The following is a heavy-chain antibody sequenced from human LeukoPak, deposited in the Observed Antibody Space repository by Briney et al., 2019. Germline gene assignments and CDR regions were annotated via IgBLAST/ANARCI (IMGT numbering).Heavy chain of an antibody. V-gene: IGHV4-39*01. J-gene: IGHJ5*02. CDR3: ARQWEVVAATHWYTGFDP. D-gene: IGHD2-15*01. CDR1: GGSISSSSYY. Sequence: SETLSLTCTVSGGSISSSSYYWGWIRQPPGKGLEWIGSIYYSGSTYYNPSLKSRVTISVDTSKNQFSLKLSSVTAADTAVYYCARQWEVVAATHWYTGFDPWGQGTLVTVSS. CDR2: IYYSGST.